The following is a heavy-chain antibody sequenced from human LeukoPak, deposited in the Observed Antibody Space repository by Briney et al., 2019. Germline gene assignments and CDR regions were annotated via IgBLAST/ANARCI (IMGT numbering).Heavy chain of an antibody. CDR2: IYSGGST. Sequence: PGGSLRLSCAASGFTVSSNYMSWVRQAPGKGLEWVSIIYSGGSTLYADSVKGRFTLSRDNAKKSLYLQMDSLRAEDTAVYYCARGAWSENPFDYWGQGTLVTVSS. CDR1: GFTVSSNY. D-gene: IGHD1-14*01. CDR3: ARGAWSENPFDY. V-gene: IGHV3-53*01. J-gene: IGHJ4*02.